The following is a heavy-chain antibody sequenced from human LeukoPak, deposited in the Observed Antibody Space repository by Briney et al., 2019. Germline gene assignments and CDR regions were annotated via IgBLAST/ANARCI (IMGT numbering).Heavy chain of an antibody. J-gene: IGHJ4*02. CDR3: ARGATGTTFDY. CDR1: GFTFNTYA. CDR2: INWNGGST. D-gene: IGHD1-1*01. Sequence: GGSLRLSCAASGFTFNTYAMSWVRQAPGKGLEWVSGINWNGGSTGYVDSVKGRFTISRDNAKNSLYLQMNSLRAEDTALYYCARGATGTTFDYWGQGTLVTVSS. V-gene: IGHV3-20*04.